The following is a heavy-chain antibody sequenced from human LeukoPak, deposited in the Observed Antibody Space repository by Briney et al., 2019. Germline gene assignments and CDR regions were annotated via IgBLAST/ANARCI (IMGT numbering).Heavy chain of an antibody. CDR3: ARDVRHRYCSSTSCYRGWFDP. CDR2: INTIFGTA. Sequence: GASVKVSCKASGYTFTSYDINWVRQAPGQGLEWMGGINTIFGTANYAQKFQGRVTITADESTSTAYMELSSLRSEDTAVYYCARDVRHRYCSSTSCYRGWFDPWGQGTLVTVSS. V-gene: IGHV1-69*13. CDR1: GYTFTSYD. D-gene: IGHD2-2*01. J-gene: IGHJ5*02.